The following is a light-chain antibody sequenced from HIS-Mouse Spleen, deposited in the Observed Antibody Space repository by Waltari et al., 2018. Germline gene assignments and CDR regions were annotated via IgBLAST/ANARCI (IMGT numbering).Light chain of an antibody. CDR1: KLGDKY. Sequence: SYELTQPPSVSVSPGQTASITCPGDKLGDKYACWYQQKPGQSPVLVIYQGSKRPSGIPERFSGSNSGNTATLTISGTQAMDEADYYCQAWDSSTHVVFGGGTKLTVL. CDR2: QGS. V-gene: IGLV3-1*01. CDR3: QAWDSSTHVV. J-gene: IGLJ2*01.